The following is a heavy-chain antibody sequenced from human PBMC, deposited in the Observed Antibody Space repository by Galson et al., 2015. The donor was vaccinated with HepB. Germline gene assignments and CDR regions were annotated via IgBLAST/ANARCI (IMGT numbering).Heavy chain of an antibody. CDR2: IKNKNEGGAP. D-gene: IGHD6-19*01. CDR3: TTVAAHYSYYFYGLDV. Sequence: SLRLSCAASGFTFTNAWMSWVRQAPGKGLEWIGRIKNKNEGGAPDYAAPVKGRFTISRDDSKNTLFLQMNSLKTEDTAVYYCTTVAAHYSYYFYGLDVWGLGTTVTVSS. V-gene: IGHV3-15*01. CDR1: GFTFTNAW. J-gene: IGHJ6*02.